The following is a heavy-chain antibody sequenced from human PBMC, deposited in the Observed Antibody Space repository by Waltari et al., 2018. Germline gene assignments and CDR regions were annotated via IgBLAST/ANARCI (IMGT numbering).Heavy chain of an antibody. D-gene: IGHD6-19*01. Sequence: EVQLVESGGGLVKPGGSMRLSCAASGFTFSSYRMNWVRQAPGKGLEWVSSISSSSSYIYYADSVKGRFTISRDNAKNSLYLQRNSLRAEDTAVYYCARDRGARSGWAWGQGTLVTVSS. CDR1: GFTFSSYR. CDR2: ISSSSSYI. CDR3: ARDRGARSGWA. V-gene: IGHV3-21*01. J-gene: IGHJ5*02.